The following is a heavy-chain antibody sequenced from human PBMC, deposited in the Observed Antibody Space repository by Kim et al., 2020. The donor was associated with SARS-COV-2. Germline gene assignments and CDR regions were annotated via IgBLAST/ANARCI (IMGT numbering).Heavy chain of an antibody. D-gene: IGHD3-10*01. CDR2: IYYSGST. CDR3: ARDPYGSGSDH. V-gene: IGHV4-59*01. J-gene: IGHJ4*02. Sequence: SETLSLTCTVSGGSISSYYWSWIRQPPGKGLEWIGYIYYSGSTNYNPSLKSRVTISVDTSKNQFSLKLSSVTAADTAVYYCARDPYGSGSDHWGQGTLVTVSS. CDR1: GGSISSYY.